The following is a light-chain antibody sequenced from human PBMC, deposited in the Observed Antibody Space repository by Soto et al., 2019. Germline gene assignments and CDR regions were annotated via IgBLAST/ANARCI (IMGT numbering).Light chain of an antibody. CDR1: SSDVGGYNY. CDR2: DVS. V-gene: IGLV2-11*01. J-gene: IGLJ1*01. Sequence: QSVLTQPPSASGSPGQSVTISCTGTSSDVGGYNYVSWYQRHPGKAPKLVIYDVSKRPSGVPDRFSGSKSDNTASLTISGLQAEDEADYYCCSYAGSYTFVFGIGTKVTVL. CDR3: CSYAGSYTFV.